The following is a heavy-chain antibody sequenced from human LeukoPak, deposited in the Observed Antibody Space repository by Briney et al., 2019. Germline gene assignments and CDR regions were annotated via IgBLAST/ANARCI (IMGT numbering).Heavy chain of an antibody. Sequence: ASVKVSCKASGGTFGSYAISWVRQAPGQGLEWMGGIIPIFGTANYAQKFQGRVTITADESTSTAYMELSSLRSEDTAVYYCARVTERYSYGYRAYGMDVWGQGTTVTVSS. D-gene: IGHD5-18*01. CDR1: GGTFGSYA. J-gene: IGHJ6*02. CDR3: ARVTERYSYGYRAYGMDV. CDR2: IIPIFGTA. V-gene: IGHV1-69*13.